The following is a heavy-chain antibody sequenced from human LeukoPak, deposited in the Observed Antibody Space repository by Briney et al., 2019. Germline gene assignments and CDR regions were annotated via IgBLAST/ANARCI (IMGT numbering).Heavy chain of an antibody. Sequence: EASVKVSCKVSGYTLTELSMHWVRQAPGKGLEWMGGFDPEDGETIYAQKFQGRVTMTEDTSTDTAYMELSSLRSEDTAVYYCATASRRDSSGYCYGGGFDYWGQGPWSPSPQ. CDR3: ATASRRDSSGYCYGGGFDY. CDR2: FDPEDGET. CDR1: GYTLTELS. V-gene: IGHV1-24*01. D-gene: IGHD3-22*01. J-gene: IGHJ4*02.